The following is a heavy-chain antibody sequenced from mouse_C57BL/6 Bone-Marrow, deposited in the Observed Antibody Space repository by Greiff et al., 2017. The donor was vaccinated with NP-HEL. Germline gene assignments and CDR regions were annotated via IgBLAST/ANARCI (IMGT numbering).Heavy chain of an antibody. D-gene: IGHD1-1*01. CDR2: IDPSDSYT. CDR3: ARDYCSSYGWYFEV. J-gene: IGHJ1*03. CDR1: GYTFTSYW. Sequence: QVQLQQPGAELVKPGASVKLSCKASGYTFTSYWMQWVKQRPGQGLEWIGEIDPSDSYTNYNQKFKGKATLTVDTSSSTAYMQLSSLTSEDSAVYYCARDYCSSYGWYFEVWGTGTTVTVTS. V-gene: IGHV1-50*01.